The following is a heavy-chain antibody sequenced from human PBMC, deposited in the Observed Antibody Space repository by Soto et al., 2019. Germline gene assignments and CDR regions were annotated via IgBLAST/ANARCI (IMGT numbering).Heavy chain of an antibody. CDR2: ISSSGSTI. V-gene: IGHV3-48*03. J-gene: IGHJ4*02. CDR1: GFTFSSYE. D-gene: IGHD6-13*01. Sequence: XGSLRLSCAASGFTFSSYEMNWVRQAPGNGLEWVSYISSSGSTIYYADSVKGRFTISRDNAKNSLYLQMNSLRAEDTAVYYCARGGGSYSSSWYQYYFDYWGQGTLVTVSS. CDR3: ARGGGSYSSSWYQYYFDY.